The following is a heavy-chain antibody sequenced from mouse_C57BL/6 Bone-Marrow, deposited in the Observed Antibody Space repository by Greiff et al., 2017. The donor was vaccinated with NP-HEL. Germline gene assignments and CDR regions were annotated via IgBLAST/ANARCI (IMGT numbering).Heavy chain of an antibody. D-gene: IGHD1-1*02. J-gene: IGHJ2*01. Sequence: VQLQQPGAELVMPGASVKLSCKASGYTFTSYWMHWVKQRPGQGLEWIGEIDPSDSYTNYNQKFKGKSTLTVDKSSSTAYMQLSSLTSEDSAVYYCARRGGPVDYWGQGTTLTVSS. V-gene: IGHV1-69*01. CDR3: ARRGGPVDY. CDR1: GYTFTSYW. CDR2: IDPSDSYT.